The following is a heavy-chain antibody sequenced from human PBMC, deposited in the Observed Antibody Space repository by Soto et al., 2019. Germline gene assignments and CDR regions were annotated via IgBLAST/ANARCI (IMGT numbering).Heavy chain of an antibody. CDR2: IIPIFGTA. CDR3: ARLGCSGGSCYSRPNYYGMDV. V-gene: IGHV1-69*13. CDR1: GGPFSSYA. D-gene: IGHD2-15*01. J-gene: IGHJ6*02. Sequence: ASVKVSCKASGGPFSSYAISWVRQAPGQGLEWMGGIIPIFGTANYAQKFQGRVTITADESTSTAYMELSSLRSEDTAVYYCARLGCSGGSCYSRPNYYGMDVWGQGTTVTVSS.